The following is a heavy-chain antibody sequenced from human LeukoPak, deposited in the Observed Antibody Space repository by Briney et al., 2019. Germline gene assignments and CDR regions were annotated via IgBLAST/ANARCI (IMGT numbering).Heavy chain of an antibody. CDR3: AKDIGSTGWYYFDH. CDR1: RFTFNDYA. J-gene: IGHJ4*02. Sequence: GGSLRLSCAASRFTFNDYAMHWVRQAPGKGLEWVSGITWNSGSIGYADSVKGRFTISRDNAKNSLYLQMNSLRAEDVASYYCAKDIGSTGWYYFDHWGQGTLVTVSS. V-gene: IGHV3-9*03. D-gene: IGHD2-2*01. CDR2: ITWNSGSI.